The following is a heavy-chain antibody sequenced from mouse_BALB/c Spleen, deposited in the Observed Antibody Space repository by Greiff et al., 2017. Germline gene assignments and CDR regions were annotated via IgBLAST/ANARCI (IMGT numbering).Heavy chain of an antibody. CDR2: FYPGSGSI. V-gene: IGHV1-62-2*01. J-gene: IGHJ4*01. CDR3: ARHEGRDYYGSDAMDY. Sequence: VQLQQSGAGLVKPGASVKLSCKASGYTFTEYIIHWVKQRSGQGLEWIGWFYPGSGSIKYNEKFKDKATLTADKSSSTVYMELSRLTSEDSAVYFCARHEGRDYYGSDAMDYWGQGTSVTVSS. D-gene: IGHD1-1*01. CDR1: GYTFTEYI.